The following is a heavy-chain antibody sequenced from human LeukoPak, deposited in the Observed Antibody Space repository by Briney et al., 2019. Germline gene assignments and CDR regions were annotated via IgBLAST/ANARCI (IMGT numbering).Heavy chain of an antibody. CDR1: GVSISSSGSY. Sequence: SETLSLTCTVSGVSISSSGSYWAWIRQPPGKGLDWIGTISYAGSPNYNPSLNSRVTMSSDTSSNQFSLRLSSVTDADTAMYYCARVMAVLRYGADYWGQGSLVTVSS. D-gene: IGHD3-9*01. V-gene: IGHV4-39*07. J-gene: IGHJ4*02. CDR3: ARVMAVLRYGADY. CDR2: ISYAGSP.